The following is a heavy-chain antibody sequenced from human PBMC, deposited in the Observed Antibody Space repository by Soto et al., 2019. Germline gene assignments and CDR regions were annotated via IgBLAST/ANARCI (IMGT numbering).Heavy chain of an antibody. CDR1: GFTFSSYA. Sequence: GGSLRLSCAASGFTFSSYAMHWVRQAPGKGLEWVAVISYDGSNKYYADSVKGRFTISRDNSKNTLYLQMNSLRAEDTAVYYCARDLWGYDSSGYYTYPPDYWGQGTLVTVSS. CDR2: ISYDGSNK. D-gene: IGHD3-22*01. J-gene: IGHJ4*02. V-gene: IGHV3-30-3*01. CDR3: ARDLWGYDSSGYYTYPPDY.